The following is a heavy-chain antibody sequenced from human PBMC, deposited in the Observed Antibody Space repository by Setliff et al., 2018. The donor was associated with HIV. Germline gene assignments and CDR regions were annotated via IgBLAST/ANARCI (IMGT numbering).Heavy chain of an antibody. CDR2: FYSSGST. CDR1: GGSISRYH. Sequence: SETLSLTCTVSGGSISRYHWSWIRQPAGQGLEWIGRFYSSGSTDYNPSLKSRATVSLDTSKNQFSLSLTSVTAADTAVYYCARVRLTMIMMVDYFDQWGQGTLVTVSS. CDR3: ARVRLTMIMMVDYFDQ. D-gene: IGHD3-22*01. V-gene: IGHV4-4*07. J-gene: IGHJ4*02.